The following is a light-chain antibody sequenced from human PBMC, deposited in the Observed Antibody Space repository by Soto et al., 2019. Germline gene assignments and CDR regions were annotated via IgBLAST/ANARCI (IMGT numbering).Light chain of an antibody. Sequence: DIQLTQSPSFLSASVGCRFTITCRASQGISNYLAWYQQKQGKAPNTMIHTASSLQTGVPSRFSGSGYGTEFNLTISSLQADDFATYYCQHYNSYSEAFGQGTKVDIK. CDR2: TAS. V-gene: IGKV1-9*01. CDR3: QHYNSYSEA. J-gene: IGKJ1*01. CDR1: QGISNY.